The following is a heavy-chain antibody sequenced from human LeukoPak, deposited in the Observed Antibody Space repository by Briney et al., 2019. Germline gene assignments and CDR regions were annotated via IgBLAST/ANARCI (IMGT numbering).Heavy chain of an antibody. V-gene: IGHV1-69*05. Sequence: SVKVSCKASGGTFSSYAISWVRQAPGQGLEWMGGIIPIFGTANYAQKFQGRVTITTDESTSTAYMELSSLRSEDTAVYYCARSAIFGVVIIGDFDYWGQGTLVTVSS. CDR3: ARSAIFGVVIIGDFDY. J-gene: IGHJ4*02. CDR1: GGTFSSYA. D-gene: IGHD3-3*01. CDR2: IIPIFGTA.